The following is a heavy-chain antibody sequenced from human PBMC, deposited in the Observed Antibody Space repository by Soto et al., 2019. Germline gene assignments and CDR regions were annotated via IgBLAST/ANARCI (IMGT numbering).Heavy chain of an antibody. CDR3: ARHPRVGVAGTGIYSYGMDV. J-gene: IGHJ6*02. Sequence: GECLKISCQGSGYSFTSYWISWVRQMPGKGLEWMGRIDPSDSYTNYSPSFQGHVTISVDKSISTAYLQWSSLKASDTAMYYCARHPRVGVAGTGIYSYGMDVWGQGTTVTVSS. V-gene: IGHV5-10-1*01. D-gene: IGHD6-19*01. CDR2: IDPSDSYT. CDR1: GYSFTSYW.